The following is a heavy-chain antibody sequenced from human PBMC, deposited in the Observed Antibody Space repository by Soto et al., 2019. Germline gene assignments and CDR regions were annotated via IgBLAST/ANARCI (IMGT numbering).Heavy chain of an antibody. CDR2: ISAYNGNT. CDR3: ARAVDYYDISGYYTHEYFQH. V-gene: IGHV1-18*01. Sequence: QVQLVQSGGEVKKPGASVKVSCKASGYTFTTYGITWVRQGPGQGLEWMGWISAYNGNTNYAQKVQGRVTMTTDTATSTAYMELRSLRSDDTAVYYCARAVDYYDISGYYTHEYFQHWGQGTLVTVSS. D-gene: IGHD3-22*01. J-gene: IGHJ1*01. CDR1: GYTFTTYG.